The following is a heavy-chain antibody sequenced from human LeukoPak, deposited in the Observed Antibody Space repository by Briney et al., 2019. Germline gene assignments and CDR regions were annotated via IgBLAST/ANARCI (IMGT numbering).Heavy chain of an antibody. Sequence: SETLSLTCTVSGDSISSYFWTWIRQPAGKGLEWIGRIYASVITNYNPSLRSRVTMSVDTSKNQFSLKLSSVTAADTAVYYCAREPLQSRPLDVWDKGTTVTVSS. CDR2: IYASVIT. J-gene: IGHJ6*04. CDR3: AREPLQSRPLDV. V-gene: IGHV4-4*07. CDR1: GDSISSYF. D-gene: IGHD6-6*01.